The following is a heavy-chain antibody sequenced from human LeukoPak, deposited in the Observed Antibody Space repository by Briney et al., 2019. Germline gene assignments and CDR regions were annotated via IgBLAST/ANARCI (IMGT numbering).Heavy chain of an antibody. CDR2: INPNSGGT. Sequence: EASVKVSCKASGYTFTGYYMHWVRQAPGQGLEWMGWINPNSGGTNYAQKFQGRVTMTRDTSISTAYMELSRLRSDDTAVYYCARDLGGYGYFDYWGQGTLVTVSS. J-gene: IGHJ4*02. CDR1: GYTFTGYY. CDR3: ARDLGGYGYFDY. V-gene: IGHV1-2*02. D-gene: IGHD5-12*01.